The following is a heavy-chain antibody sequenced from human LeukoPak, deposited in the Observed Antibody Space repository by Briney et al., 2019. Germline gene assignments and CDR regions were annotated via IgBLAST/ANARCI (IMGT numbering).Heavy chain of an antibody. CDR2: IYYSGST. J-gene: IGHJ4*02. CDR3: AREGSGWPVRYFDY. D-gene: IGHD6-19*01. Sequence: SETLSLTCTVSGGSISSSSYYWAWIRQPPGKGLEWIGSIYYSGSTHYNPSLKSQVTISVDTSKNQFSLKLSSVTAADTAVYYCAREGSGWPVRYFDYWGQGTLVTVSS. V-gene: IGHV4-39*07. CDR1: GGSISSSSYY.